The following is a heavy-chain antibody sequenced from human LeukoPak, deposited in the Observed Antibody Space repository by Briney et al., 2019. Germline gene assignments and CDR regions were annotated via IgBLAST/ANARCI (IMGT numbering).Heavy chain of an antibody. CDR1: GFTVSTNY. CDR2: LYSVGTT. D-gene: IGHD1-26*01. Sequence: GGSVRLSCAASGFTVSTNYMNWVRQAPGRGLEWVSVLYSVGTTYYADSVRGRFTISRDNSKNTLYLQMNSLRAEDTAVYYCARSPGGSFLLNDYWGQGTLVTVSS. J-gene: IGHJ4*02. CDR3: ARSPGGSFLLNDY. V-gene: IGHV3-66*01.